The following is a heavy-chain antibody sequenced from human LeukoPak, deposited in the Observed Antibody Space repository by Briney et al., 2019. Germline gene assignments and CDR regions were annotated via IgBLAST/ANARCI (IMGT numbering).Heavy chain of an antibody. CDR1: GYTFTSFD. CDR2: MNPNSGNT. D-gene: IGHD3-10*01. CDR3: ARAPLYGSGSYLDY. Sequence: ASVKVSCKASGYTFTSFDINWVRQATGQGLEWMGWMNPNSGNTGYAQKFQGRVTITRNTSISTAYMELSSLRSEDTAVYCCARAPLYGSGSYLDYWGQGTLVTVSS. V-gene: IGHV1-8*03. J-gene: IGHJ4*02.